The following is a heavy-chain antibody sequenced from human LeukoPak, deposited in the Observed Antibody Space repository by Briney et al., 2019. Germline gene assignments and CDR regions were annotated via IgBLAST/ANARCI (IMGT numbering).Heavy chain of an antibody. CDR1: GYSFSNIG. V-gene: IGHV1-18*01. CDR3: ARDGTSTDDY. D-gene: IGHD1-26*01. CDR2: ISGNNDNP. Sequence: GASVKVSCKASGYSFSNIGISWVRQAHGQGLGWMGWISGNNDNPNYGQKFQGRFTVTTDSSTSTAYMELRNLRSDDTAVYYCARDGTSTDDYWGQGTLVTVSS. J-gene: IGHJ4*02.